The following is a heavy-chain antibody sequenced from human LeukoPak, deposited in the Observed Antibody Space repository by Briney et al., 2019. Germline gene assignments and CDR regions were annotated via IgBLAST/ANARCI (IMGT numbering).Heavy chain of an antibody. CDR2: INPNSGGA. J-gene: IGHJ5*02. CDR1: GYTFTGYY. Sequence: ASVKVSCKASGYTFTGYYMHWVRLAPGQGLEWMGRINPNSGGANYAQKFQGRVTMTRVTSISTAYMELSRLRSDDTAVYYCARDGANSQDIVVVPVLEDWFDPWGQGTLVTVSS. CDR3: ARDGANSQDIVVVPVLEDWFDP. V-gene: IGHV1-2*06. D-gene: IGHD2-2*01.